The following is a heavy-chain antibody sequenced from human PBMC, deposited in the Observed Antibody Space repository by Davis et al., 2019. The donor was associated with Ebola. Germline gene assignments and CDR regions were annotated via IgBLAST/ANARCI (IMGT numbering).Heavy chain of an antibody. D-gene: IGHD3-16*01. CDR1: GFTFSSYG. V-gene: IGHV3-30*02. Sequence: GESLKISCAASGFTFSSYGMHWVRQAPGKGLEWVAFIRYDANNKYHADSVKGRFTISRDNSKNTLYPQMNSLRPEDTALYYCAKPYLYGVDYWGQGTLVTVSS. CDR3: AKPYLYGVDY. J-gene: IGHJ4*02. CDR2: IRYDANNK.